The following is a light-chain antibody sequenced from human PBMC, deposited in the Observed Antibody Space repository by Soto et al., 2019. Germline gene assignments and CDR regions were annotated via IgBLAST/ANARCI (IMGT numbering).Light chain of an antibody. CDR1: QSVLYSSNNKNY. CDR2: WAS. V-gene: IGKV4-1*01. J-gene: IGKJ3*01. CDR3: QQYYSTLFT. Sequence: DIVMTQSPDSLSVSLVERATINCKSSQSVLYSSNNKNYLAWYQQKPGQPPKLLIYWASTRESGVPDRFSGSGSGTDFTLTISSLQAEDVAVYYCQQYYSTLFTFGPGTKVDIK.